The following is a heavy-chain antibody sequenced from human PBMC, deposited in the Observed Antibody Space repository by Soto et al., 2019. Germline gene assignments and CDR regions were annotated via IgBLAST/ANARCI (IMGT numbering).Heavy chain of an antibody. V-gene: IGHV4-31*03. D-gene: IGHD6-13*01. CDR1: GGSISSGGYY. CDR3: ARGVAAAGNEAIDY. Sequence: SETLSLTCTVSGGSISSGGYYWSWIRQHPGKGLEWIGYIYYSGSTYYNPSLKSRVTISVDTSKNQFSLKLSSVTAADTAVYYCARGVAAAGNEAIDYWGQGTLVTVSS. CDR2: IYYSGST. J-gene: IGHJ4*02.